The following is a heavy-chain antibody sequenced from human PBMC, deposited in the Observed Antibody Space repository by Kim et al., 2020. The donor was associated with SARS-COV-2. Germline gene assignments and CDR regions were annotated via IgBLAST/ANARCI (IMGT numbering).Heavy chain of an antibody. CDR1: GVTFSGYD. D-gene: IGHD3-16*01. CDR3: VRDRMGGAFDV. CDR2: INKSSTTI. J-gene: IGHJ3*01. Sequence: GGSLRLSCATSGVTFSGYDMNWVRQAPGKGLEWVSFINKSSTTINYEDSVKGRFTISRDNVKNSQYLQMNSLRDEDTALYYCVRDRMGGAFDVWGQGTMVTVSS. V-gene: IGHV3-48*02.